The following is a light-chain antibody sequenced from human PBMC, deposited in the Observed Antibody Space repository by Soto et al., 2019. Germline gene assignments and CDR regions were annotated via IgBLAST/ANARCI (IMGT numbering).Light chain of an antibody. CDR3: RQYGSSPSFT. V-gene: IGKV3-20*01. J-gene: IGKJ2*01. CDR1: QSASSSSY. Sequence: EIVLTQSPGTLSLSPRERATLSFTASQSASSSSYLARYQQKPGQAPRLLIYGASSSATGIPDRFSGSGSATGFTLTISSLEPKSGAVYDCRQYGSSPSFTCGQATKL. CDR2: GAS.